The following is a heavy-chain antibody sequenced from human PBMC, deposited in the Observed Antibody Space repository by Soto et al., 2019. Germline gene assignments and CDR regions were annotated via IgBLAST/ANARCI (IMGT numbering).Heavy chain of an antibody. CDR3: AHSGSRYYDSSGYYGAPFDY. Sequence: QITLKESGPTLVKPTQTLTLTCTFSGFSLSTSGVGVGWIRQPPGKALEWLALIYWDDDKRYSPSLKSRLTSTKDTSKNQVVLTRTNMDPVDTATYYCAHSGSRYYDSSGYYGAPFDYWGQGTLVTVSS. CDR1: GFSLSTSGVG. D-gene: IGHD3-22*01. V-gene: IGHV2-5*02. CDR2: IYWDDDK. J-gene: IGHJ4*02.